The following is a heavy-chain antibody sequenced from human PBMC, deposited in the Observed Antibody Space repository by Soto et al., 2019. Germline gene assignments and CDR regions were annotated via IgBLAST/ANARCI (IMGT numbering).Heavy chain of an antibody. Sequence: EVQLVESGGGLVQPGGSLRLSCAASGFTFSSYSMNWVRQAPGKGLEWVSYISSSSSTIYYADSVKGRVTISRDNAKNSLDLQMNSLRDEDTAVYYCARDLRLRSGFDYWGQGTLVTVSS. J-gene: IGHJ4*02. CDR1: GFTFSSYS. CDR2: ISSSSSTI. CDR3: ARDLRLRSGFDY. V-gene: IGHV3-48*02. D-gene: IGHD6-25*01.